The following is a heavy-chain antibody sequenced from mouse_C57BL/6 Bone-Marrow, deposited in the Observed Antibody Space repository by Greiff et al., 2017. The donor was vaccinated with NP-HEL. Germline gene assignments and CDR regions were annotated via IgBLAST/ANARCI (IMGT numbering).Heavy chain of an antibody. CDR2: INPNNGGT. Sequence: VQLQQSGPELVKPGASVKISCKASGYTFTDYYMNWVKQSHGKSLEWIGDINPNNGGTSYNQKFKGKATLTVDKSSSTAYMELRSLTSEDSAVYYCARVHDGYDAAWFAYWGQGTLVTVSA. D-gene: IGHD2-2*01. CDR3: ARVHDGYDAAWFAY. V-gene: IGHV1-26*01. J-gene: IGHJ3*01. CDR1: GYTFTDYY.